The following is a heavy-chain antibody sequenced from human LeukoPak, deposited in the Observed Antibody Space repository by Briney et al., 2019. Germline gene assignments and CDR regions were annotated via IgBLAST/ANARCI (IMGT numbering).Heavy chain of an antibody. CDR1: GGSISSSSYY. CDR3: ARAVVLRFLEWLPHYFDY. Sequence: SETLSLTCTVSGGSISSSSYYWGWIRPPPGKGLEWIGSIYYSGSTYYNPSLKSRVTISVDTSKNQFSLKLSSVTAADTAVYYCARAVVLRFLEWLPHYFDYWGQGTLVTVSS. D-gene: IGHD3-3*01. J-gene: IGHJ4*02. CDR2: IYYSGST. V-gene: IGHV4-39*01.